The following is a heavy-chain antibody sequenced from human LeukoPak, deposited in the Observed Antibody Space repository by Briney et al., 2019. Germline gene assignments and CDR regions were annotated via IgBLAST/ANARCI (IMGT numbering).Heavy chain of an antibody. CDR2: IHYSGST. V-gene: IGHV4-39*01. D-gene: IGHD2-15*01. CDR1: GGSISGSNYY. J-gene: IGHJ4*02. Sequence: TSETLSLTCTVSGGSISGSNYYWGWIRQPPGTGLEWIGGIHYSGSTYYNPSLKSRVTILVDTSKNQFSLNLNSVTAADTAVYYCARDGMAANKYSPLDNWGQGTLVTVSS. CDR3: ARDGMAANKYSPLDN.